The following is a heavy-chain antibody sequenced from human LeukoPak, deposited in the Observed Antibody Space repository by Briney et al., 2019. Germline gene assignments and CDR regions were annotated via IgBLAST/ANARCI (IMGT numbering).Heavy chain of an antibody. CDR2: ISSSGGST. Sequence: GGSLRLSCAASGFTFSNYAMSWVRQAPGKGLEWVSAISSSGGSTYYADSVKGRFTISRDNSKNTLYLQMNSLRAEDTAVYYCAKVPYGNYVDYWGQGTLVTDSS. D-gene: IGHD4-17*01. J-gene: IGHJ4*02. CDR1: GFTFSNYA. CDR3: AKVPYGNYVDY. V-gene: IGHV3-23*01.